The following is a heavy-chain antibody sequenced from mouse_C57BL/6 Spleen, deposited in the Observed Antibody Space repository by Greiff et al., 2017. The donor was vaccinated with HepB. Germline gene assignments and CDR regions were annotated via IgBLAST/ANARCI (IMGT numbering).Heavy chain of an antibody. V-gene: IGHV1-80*01. Sequence: VQLQQSGAELVKPGASVKISCKASGYAFSSYWMNWVKQRPGKGLEWIGQIYPGDGDTNYNGKFKGKATLTADKSSSTAYMQLSSLTSEDSAVYFCARFPYYYGSSYEYFDVWGTGTTVTVSS. J-gene: IGHJ1*03. CDR3: ARFPYYYGSSYEYFDV. D-gene: IGHD1-1*01. CDR2: IYPGDGDT. CDR1: GYAFSSYW.